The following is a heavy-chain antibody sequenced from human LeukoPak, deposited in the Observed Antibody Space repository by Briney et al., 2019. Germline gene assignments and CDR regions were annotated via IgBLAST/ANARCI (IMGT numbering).Heavy chain of an antibody. V-gene: IGHV4-34*01. CDR2: INHGGSN. D-gene: IGHD3-10*01. J-gene: IGHJ6*04. CDR3: AWSPYYYGSESYFV. Sequence: SETLSLTCAVYGGSFSGYYWSWVRQPPGKGLEWIAEINHGGSNNYNPSLKSRVTISVATSKNQFSLKLSSVTAAEPAVYYCAWSPYYYGSESYFVWGKGATVTISS. CDR1: GGSFSGYY.